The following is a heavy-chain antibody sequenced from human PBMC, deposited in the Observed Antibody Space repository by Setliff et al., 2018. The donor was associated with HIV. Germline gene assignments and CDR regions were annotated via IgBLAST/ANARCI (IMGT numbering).Heavy chain of an antibody. CDR2: IYYSGSA. J-gene: IGHJ4*02. D-gene: IGHD2-21*02. Sequence: SETLSLTCTVSGDSIDRSNSFWTWIRQHPGKGLEWVGYIYYSGSATYNPSLKSQASISVDTSRNEFSLKLSSVTAADTAVYFCARGGAFCGRDSCYYLDYWGQGNPVTVSS. V-gene: IGHV4-31*01. CDR3: ARGGAFCGRDSCYYLDY. CDR1: GDSIDRSNSF.